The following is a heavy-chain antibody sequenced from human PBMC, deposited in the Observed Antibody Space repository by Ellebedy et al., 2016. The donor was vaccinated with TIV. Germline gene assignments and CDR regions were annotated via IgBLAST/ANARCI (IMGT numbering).Heavy chain of an antibody. J-gene: IGHJ4*02. CDR1: GFTFSSYA. Sequence: GESLKISCAASGFTFSSYAMSWVRQAPGKGLEWVSTISNTGSRTYYADSVEGRFIISRDNSKKTLYLQMNSLRADDTAVYYCAKVSTVVTPGYWGQGTLVTVSS. D-gene: IGHD4-23*01. CDR3: AKVSTVVTPGY. CDR2: ISNTGSRT. V-gene: IGHV3-23*01.